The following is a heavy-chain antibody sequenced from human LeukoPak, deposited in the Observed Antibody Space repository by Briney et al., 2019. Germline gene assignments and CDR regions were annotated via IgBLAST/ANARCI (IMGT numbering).Heavy chain of an antibody. D-gene: IGHD3-22*01. J-gene: IGHJ3*01. CDR2: IRRKRNGYTT. Sequence: GGPLRLSCAASGFTFSDYILDWVRQAPGKGLEWVGRIRRKRNGYTTEYAASGKGRFTISRDDSKKSLYLHMSSLKTEDTAVYHCARDGTQIDNSGFYVWGQGTMVTVSS. V-gene: IGHV3-72*01. CDR3: ARDGTQIDNSGFYV. CDR1: GFTFSDYI.